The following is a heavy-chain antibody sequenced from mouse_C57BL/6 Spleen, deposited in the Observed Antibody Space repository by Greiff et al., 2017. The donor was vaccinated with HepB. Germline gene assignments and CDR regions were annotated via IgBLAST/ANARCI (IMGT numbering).Heavy chain of an antibody. V-gene: IGHV1-59*01. CDR3: ARSRGSSPYFDY. J-gene: IGHJ2*01. D-gene: IGHD1-1*01. Sequence: QVQLQQPGAELVRPGTSVKLSCKASGYTFTSYWMHWVKQRPGQGLEWIVVIDPSDSYTNYNQKFKGKATLTVDTSSSTAYMQLSSLTSEDSAVYYCARSRGSSPYFDYWGQGTTLTVSS. CDR1: GYTFTSYW. CDR2: IDPSDSYT.